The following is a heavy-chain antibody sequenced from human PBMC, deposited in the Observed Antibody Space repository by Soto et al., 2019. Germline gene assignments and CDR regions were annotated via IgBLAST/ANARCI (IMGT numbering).Heavy chain of an antibody. CDR1: GDSVSSNSAA. V-gene: IGHV6-1*01. Sequence: SQTLSLTCAISGDSVSSNSAAWNWIRQSPSRGLEWLGRTYYRSKWYNDYAVSVKSRITINPDTSKNQFSLQLNSVTPEDTAVYYCARGAAVAGTYQDYYYYFGMDVWGQGTTVTVS. J-gene: IGHJ6*02. CDR3: ARGAAVAGTYQDYYYYFGMDV. CDR2: TYYRSKWYN. D-gene: IGHD6-19*01.